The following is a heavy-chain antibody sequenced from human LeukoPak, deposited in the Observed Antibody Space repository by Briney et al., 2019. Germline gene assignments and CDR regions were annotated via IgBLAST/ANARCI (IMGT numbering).Heavy chain of an antibody. CDR3: ARLPGIAAAGRN. Sequence: SETLSLTCAVYGGSFSGYYWSWIRQPPGKGPEWIGEINHSGSTNYNPSLKSRVTISVDTSKNQFSLKLSSVTAADTAVYYCARLPGIAAAGRNWGQGTLVTVSS. V-gene: IGHV4-34*01. CDR2: INHSGST. D-gene: IGHD6-13*01. CDR1: GGSFSGYY. J-gene: IGHJ4*02.